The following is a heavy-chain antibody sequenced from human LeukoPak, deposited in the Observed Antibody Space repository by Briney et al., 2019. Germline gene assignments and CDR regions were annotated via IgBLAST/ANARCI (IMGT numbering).Heavy chain of an antibody. CDR2: ISGGGGST. J-gene: IGHJ5*02. Sequence: GGSLRLSCAAYGFTFSSYVMNWVRQAPGKGLEWVSVISGGGGSTYYADSVKGRFTISRDNSKNTLYLQMNSLRAEDTAVYYCAKGGYCSTTSCYVGWFDPWGQGTLVTVSS. V-gene: IGHV3-23*01. CDR3: AKGGYCSTTSCYVGWFDP. D-gene: IGHD2-2*01. CDR1: GFTFSSYV.